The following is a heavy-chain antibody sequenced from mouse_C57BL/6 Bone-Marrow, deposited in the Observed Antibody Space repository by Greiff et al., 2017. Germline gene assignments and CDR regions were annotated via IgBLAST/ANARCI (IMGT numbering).Heavy chain of an antibody. CDR2: IYPRSGNT. CDR1: GYTFTSYG. J-gene: IGHJ4*01. Sequence: QVQLQQSGAELARPGASVKLSCKASGYTFTSYGISWVKQRTGQGLEWIGEIYPRSGNTYYNEKFKGKATLTADQSSSTAYMELRSLTSEDSAVYFCARDSNYGDCAMDYWGQGTSVTVSS. D-gene: IGHD2-5*01. CDR3: ARDSNYGDCAMDY. V-gene: IGHV1-81*01.